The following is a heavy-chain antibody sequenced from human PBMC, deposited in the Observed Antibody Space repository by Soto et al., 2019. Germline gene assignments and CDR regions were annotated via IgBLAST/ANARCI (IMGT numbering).Heavy chain of an antibody. D-gene: IGHD3-10*01. Sequence: EVQLLESGGGLVQPGGSLRLSCVASGFPFSNYYMDWVRQAPGKGLEWVAVISGSEDNIHDADSVKGPFTISRDKSMNTLYLQMNSLRADDTAIYYFAKDLHWFAMDVWGQATTVTVSS. CDR3: AKDLHWFAMDV. V-gene: IGHV3-23*01. J-gene: IGHJ6*02. CDR1: GFPFSNYY. CDR2: ISGSEDNI.